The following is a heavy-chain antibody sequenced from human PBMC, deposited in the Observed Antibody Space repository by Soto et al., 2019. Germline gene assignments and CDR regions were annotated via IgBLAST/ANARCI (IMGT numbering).Heavy chain of an antibody. D-gene: IGHD3-3*01. Sequence: QVHLVESGGGVVQPGRSLRLSCAASGFTFSSYGMHWVRQAPGKGLEWVAVISYDGGNKYYADSVKGRFTISRDNSKNTLYLQMNSLRAEDTAVYYCAKDQRAFGVVSAPGEYGMDVWGQGTTVTVSS. CDR3: AKDQRAFGVVSAPGEYGMDV. V-gene: IGHV3-30*18. J-gene: IGHJ6*02. CDR1: GFTFSSYG. CDR2: ISYDGGNK.